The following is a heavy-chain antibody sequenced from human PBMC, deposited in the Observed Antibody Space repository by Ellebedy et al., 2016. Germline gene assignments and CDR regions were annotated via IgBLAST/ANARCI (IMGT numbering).Heavy chain of an antibody. CDR2: MNPVSGNT. CDR1: GYTFTSYD. CDR3: ARLSDSYTYIDY. Sequence: ASVKVSXXASGYTFTSYDINWVRQAAGQGLEWMGWMNPVSGNTGYAQKFQGRITMTRNTSISTAYMELSSLRSEDTAVYYCARLSDSYTYIDYWGQGTLVTVSS. D-gene: IGHD2-15*01. V-gene: IGHV1-8*01. J-gene: IGHJ4*02.